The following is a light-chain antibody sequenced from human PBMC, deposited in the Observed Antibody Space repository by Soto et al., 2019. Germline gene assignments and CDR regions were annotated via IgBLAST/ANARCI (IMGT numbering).Light chain of an antibody. Sequence: DIVLTQSPGTLSLSPGDGAPPSCAASQSVSSSYIAWYQQRPGQTPSLLIYDASNRATGIPARFSGSGSGTDFTLTISSLEPEDFAVYYCQQRSNWHWITFGQGTRLEIK. CDR2: DAS. CDR3: QQRSNWHWIT. V-gene: IGKV3D-20*02. CDR1: QSVSSSY. J-gene: IGKJ5*01.